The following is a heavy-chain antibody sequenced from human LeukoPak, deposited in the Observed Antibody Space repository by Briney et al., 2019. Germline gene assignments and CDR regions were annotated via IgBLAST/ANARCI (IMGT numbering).Heavy chain of an antibody. CDR1: GGSFSGYY. CDR3: ARRRRGIAAAGNTGRYWFDP. J-gene: IGHJ5*02. CDR2: INHSGST. Sequence: PSETLSLTCAVYGGSFSGYYWSWIRQPPGRGLEWIGEINHSGSTNYNPSLKSRVTISVDTSKNQFSLKLSSVTAADTAVYYCARRRRGIAAAGNTGRYWFDPWGQGTLVTVSS. D-gene: IGHD6-13*01. V-gene: IGHV4-34*01.